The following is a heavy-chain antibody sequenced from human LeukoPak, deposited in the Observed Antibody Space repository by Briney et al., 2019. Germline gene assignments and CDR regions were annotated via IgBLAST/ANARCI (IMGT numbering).Heavy chain of an antibody. CDR2: ISSSSSYI. J-gene: IGHJ4*02. Sequence: GGSLRLSCAASGFTFSSYWMHWVRQAPGKGLEWVSSISSSSSYIYYADSVKGRFTISRDNAKNSLYLQMNSLRAEDTAVYYCAASPGIAAAGTGGGQGTLVTVSS. V-gene: IGHV3-21*01. D-gene: IGHD6-13*01. CDR1: GFTFSSYW. CDR3: AASPGIAAAGTG.